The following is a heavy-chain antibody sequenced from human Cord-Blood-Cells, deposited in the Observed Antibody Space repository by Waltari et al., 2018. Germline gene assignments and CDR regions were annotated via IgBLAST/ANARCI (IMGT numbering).Heavy chain of an antibody. D-gene: IGHD7-27*01. Sequence: QVQLVQSGAEVKKPGASVKVSCKASGYTFTGYYMHWVRQAPGQGLEWMGWINPNSGGTNYAQKFQGRVTMTRDTSISTAYMELSRLRSDDTAVYYCASRVLITGDLDQGYFDLWGRGTLVTVSS. CDR2: INPNSGGT. CDR1: GYTFTGYY. V-gene: IGHV1-2*02. CDR3: ASRVLITGDLDQGYFDL. J-gene: IGHJ2*01.